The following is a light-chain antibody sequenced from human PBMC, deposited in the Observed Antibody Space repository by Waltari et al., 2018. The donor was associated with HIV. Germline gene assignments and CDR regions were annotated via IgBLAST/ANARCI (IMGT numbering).Light chain of an antibody. J-gene: IGLJ2*01. CDR1: SGPSHYA. Sequence: QLILTQSPSASASLGASVKLTRTLPSGPSHYAIPRIQQQPGKSPRLWLKIKKDGSHIKGDGIPDRFSGSSSGAERYLTISGLQSEDESDYYCQTWATGIQIFGGGTKLTVL. V-gene: IGLV4-69*01. CDR3: QTWATGIQI. CDR2: IKKDGSH.